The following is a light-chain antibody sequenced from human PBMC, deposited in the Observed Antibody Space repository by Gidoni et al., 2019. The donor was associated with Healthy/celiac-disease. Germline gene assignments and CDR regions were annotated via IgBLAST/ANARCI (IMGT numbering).Light chain of an antibody. CDR3: QQYNSYSPYT. J-gene: IGKJ2*01. V-gene: IGKV1-5*03. CDR1: QSISSW. Sequence: IQMTQSPSTLSASVGDRVTITCRASQSISSWLAWYQQKPGKAPKLLIYKASSLESGVPSRFSGSGSGTEFTLTISSLQPDDFATYDCQQYNSYSPYTFGQGTKLEIK. CDR2: KAS.